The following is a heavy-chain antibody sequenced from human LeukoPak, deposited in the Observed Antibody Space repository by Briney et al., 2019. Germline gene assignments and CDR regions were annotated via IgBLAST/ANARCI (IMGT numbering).Heavy chain of an antibody. J-gene: IGHJ4*02. CDR2: INTSGGS. Sequence: PSGTLSLTCSVSGDSLSSYYWNWIRQPAGEGLEWIGRINTSGGSNYNPSVRTRVSMSVDTSKNQFSLKLTSVTAADTAVYYCAREQAVKFDFWGQGTLVTVSS. CDR3: AREQAVKFDF. CDR1: GDSLSSYY. D-gene: IGHD4-17*01. V-gene: IGHV4-4*07.